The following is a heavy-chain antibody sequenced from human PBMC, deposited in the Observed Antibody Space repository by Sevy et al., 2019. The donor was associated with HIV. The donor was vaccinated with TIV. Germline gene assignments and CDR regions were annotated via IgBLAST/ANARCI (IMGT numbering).Heavy chain of an antibody. D-gene: IGHD5-12*01. CDR1: GYTFTGYY. V-gene: IGHV1-2*02. CDR2: INPNSGGT. J-gene: IGHJ6*02. CDR3: ARDTVRYSGYDFGSYYYGMDV. Sequence: ASVKVSCKASGYTFTGYYMHWVRQAPGQGLEWMGWINPNSGGTNYAQKFQGSVTMTRDTSISTAYMELSRLRSDDTAVYYCARDTVRYSGYDFGSYYYGMDVWGQGTTVTVSS.